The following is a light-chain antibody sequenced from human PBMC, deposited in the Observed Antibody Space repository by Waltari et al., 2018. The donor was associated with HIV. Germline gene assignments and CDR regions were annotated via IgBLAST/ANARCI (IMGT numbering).Light chain of an antibody. J-gene: IGKJ1*01. CDR2: GAS. CDR3: QQYYKWPRT. CDR1: QTVSSN. Sequence: EIVMTQSPATLSVSPGERATLSCRASQTVSSNLVWYQKKPGQAPRLLIHGASSRATGVPARFSGSGSGTEFTLTISSLQSEDFAVYYCQQYYKWPRTFGQGTKVEIK. V-gene: IGKV3-15*01.